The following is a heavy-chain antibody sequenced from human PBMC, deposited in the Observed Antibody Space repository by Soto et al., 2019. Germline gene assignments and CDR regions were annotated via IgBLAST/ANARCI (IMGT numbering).Heavy chain of an antibody. D-gene: IGHD3-10*01. J-gene: IGHJ6*02. CDR3: AGRVVGTMVRGLDV. V-gene: IGHV4-4*03. CDR1: GGSISSSNW. CDR2: IYHSGST. Sequence: MLRRTLSLTCAVSGGSISSSNWWSWVRQPPGKGLEWIGEIYHSGSTNYNPSLKSRVTISVDKSKNQFSLKLSSVTAADTAVYYCAGRVVGTMVRGLDVWGQGTTVTVSS.